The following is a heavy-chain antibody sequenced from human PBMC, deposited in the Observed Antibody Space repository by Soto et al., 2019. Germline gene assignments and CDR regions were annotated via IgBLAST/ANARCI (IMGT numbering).Heavy chain of an antibody. CDR2: IYYSGST. V-gene: IGHV4-39*01. Sequence: SETLSLTCTASGGSIGSSSDYWGWIRQPPGKGLEWIGSIYYSGSTYYNPSLKSRVTISVDTSKNQFSLKLSSVTAADTAVYYCASLLLWFGELLYPEAYYYYYGMDVWGQGTTVTVSS. J-gene: IGHJ6*02. D-gene: IGHD3-10*01. CDR1: GGSIGSSSDY. CDR3: ASLLLWFGELLYPEAYYYYYGMDV.